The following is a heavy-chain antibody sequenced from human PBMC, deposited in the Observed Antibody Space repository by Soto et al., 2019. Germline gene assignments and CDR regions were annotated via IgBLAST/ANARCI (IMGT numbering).Heavy chain of an antibody. D-gene: IGHD6-19*01. J-gene: IGHJ3*02. Sequence: GASVKVSCKASGYTFTSYAMHWVRQAPGQRLEWMGWINAGNGNTKYSQKFQGRVTITRDTSASTAYMELSSPRSEDTAVYYCATRSGWDDAFDIWGQGTMVTVSS. V-gene: IGHV1-3*01. CDR2: INAGNGNT. CDR3: ATRSGWDDAFDI. CDR1: GYTFTSYA.